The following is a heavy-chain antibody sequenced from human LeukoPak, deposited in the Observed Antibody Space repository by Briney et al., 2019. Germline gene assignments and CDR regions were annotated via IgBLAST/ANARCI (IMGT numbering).Heavy chain of an antibody. D-gene: IGHD3-3*01. CDR2: TSSRSYT. CDR3: AKDGAADDFWSGYYVDQ. V-gene: IGHV3-11*06. Sequence: KSGGSLRLSCAASGFTFSSYAMSWIRQAPGKGLEWVSYTSSRSYTNYADSVKGRFTISRDNAKNSLYLQMNSLRAEDTAVYYCAKDGAADDFWSGYYVDQWGQGTLVTVSP. J-gene: IGHJ4*02. CDR1: GFTFSSYA.